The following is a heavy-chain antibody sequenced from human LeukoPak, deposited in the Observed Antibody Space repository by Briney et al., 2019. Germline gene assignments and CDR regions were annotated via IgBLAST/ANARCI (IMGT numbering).Heavy chain of an antibody. J-gene: IGHJ6*04. Sequence: KPSETLSLTCAVYGGSFSGYYWSWIRQPPGKGLEWIGEINHSGSTNYNPSLKSRVTISVDTSKSQFSLKLSSVTAADTAVYYCARGRLLWFGELSWRAYGMDVWGKGTTVTVSS. V-gene: IGHV4-34*01. CDR1: GGSFSGYY. D-gene: IGHD3-10*01. CDR2: INHSGST. CDR3: ARGRLLWFGELSWRAYGMDV.